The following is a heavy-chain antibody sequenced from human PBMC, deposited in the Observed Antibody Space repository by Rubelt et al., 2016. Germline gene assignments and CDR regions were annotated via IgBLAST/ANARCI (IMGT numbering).Heavy chain of an antibody. CDR1: SSYS. J-gene: IGHJ4*02. CDR2: IYFSGKT. Sequence: SSYSMNWVRQAPGKGLEWIGSIYFSGKTYYNPSLKSRITIAVDTSKNQFSLKLYSVTAAATALYYCARIDIVVVPSATFDHWGQGTLVTVSS. D-gene: IGHD2-2*01. V-gene: IGHV4-39*01. CDR3: ARIDIVVVPSATFDH.